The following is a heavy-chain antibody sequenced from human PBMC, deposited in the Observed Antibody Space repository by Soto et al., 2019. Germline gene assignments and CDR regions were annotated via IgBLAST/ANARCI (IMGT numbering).Heavy chain of an antibody. Sequence: NPSETLSLTCAVYGGSFSDYYWSWIRQPPGKGLEWIGEINHSGSTNYNPSLKSRVTISVDTSKNQFSLKLSSVTAADTAVYYCAREGRYYASGRFWWFDPWGQGTLVT. CDR2: INHSGST. J-gene: IGHJ5*02. CDR3: AREGRYYASGRFWWFDP. V-gene: IGHV4-34*01. D-gene: IGHD3-10*01. CDR1: GGSFSDYY.